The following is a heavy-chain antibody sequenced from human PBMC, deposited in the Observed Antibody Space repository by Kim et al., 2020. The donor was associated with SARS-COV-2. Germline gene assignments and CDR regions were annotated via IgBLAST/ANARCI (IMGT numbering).Heavy chain of an antibody. D-gene: IGHD3-10*01. CDR1: GFTFSDPY. Sequence: GGSLRLSCAASGFTFSDPYMDWVRQAPGKGLEWVGRIKNKANSYATEYAASVKGRFTISRDDSKNSVYLQMNSLKTEDTAMYHCARARSYYGSGPDYWGQGTLVTVSS. CDR3: ARARSYYGSGPDY. V-gene: IGHV3-72*01. CDR2: IKNKANSYAT. J-gene: IGHJ4*02.